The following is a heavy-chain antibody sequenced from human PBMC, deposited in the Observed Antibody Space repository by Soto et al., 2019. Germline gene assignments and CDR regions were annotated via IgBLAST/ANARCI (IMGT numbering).Heavy chain of an antibody. J-gene: IGHJ4*02. Sequence: SETLSLTCTVSGGSISSSSYYWGWIRQPPGKGLEWIGSIYYSGSTYYNPSLKSRVTISVDTSKNQFSLKLSSVTAADTAVYYCARNVSPTYWGQGMLVTVSS. CDR1: GGSISSSSYY. CDR3: ARNVSPTY. V-gene: IGHV4-39*01. CDR2: IYYSGST.